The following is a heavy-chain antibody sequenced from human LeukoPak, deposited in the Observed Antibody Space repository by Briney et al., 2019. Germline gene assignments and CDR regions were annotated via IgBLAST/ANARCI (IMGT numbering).Heavy chain of an antibody. D-gene: IGHD3-16*01. CDR2: INNDGSYA. Sequence: GGSLRLSCVASGFPFSSYWLPWVRHAPGKGLVWISHINNDGSYATYAESVKGRFTISRDNAKNTLFLQMNSLRAEDTAVYYCARINYEGDSWGQGTLVTVSS. J-gene: IGHJ4*02. V-gene: IGHV3-74*01. CDR1: GFPFSSYW. CDR3: ARINYEGDS.